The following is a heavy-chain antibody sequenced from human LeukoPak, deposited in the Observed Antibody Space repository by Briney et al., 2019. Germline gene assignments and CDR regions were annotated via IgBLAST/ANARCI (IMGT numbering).Heavy chain of an antibody. CDR1: GFTFSSYA. CDR2: ISYDGSNK. J-gene: IGHJ6*03. Sequence: GGSLRLSRAASGFTFSSYAMHWVRQAPGKGLEWVAVISYDGSNKYYADSVKGRFTISRDNSKNTLYLQMNSLRAEDTAVYYCARGAGAMVRGVDYYYMDVWGKGTTVTISS. CDR3: ARGAGAMVRGVDYYYMDV. V-gene: IGHV3-30*04. D-gene: IGHD3-10*01.